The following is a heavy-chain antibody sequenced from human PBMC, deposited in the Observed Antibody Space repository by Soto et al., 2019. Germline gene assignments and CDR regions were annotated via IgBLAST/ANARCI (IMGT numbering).Heavy chain of an antibody. CDR3: ARGSTDSYPGSRIFDF. Sequence: SLRLSCVASGLTFGSRAMTWVRQAPGEGLQWVSTITDTGGDAKYADSVRGRFVISRDNSKKTLYLQMTSLTAEDSAMYYCARGSTDSYPGSRIFDFWGRGTLVTVSS. D-gene: IGHD3-10*01. J-gene: IGHJ4*02. V-gene: IGHV3-23*01. CDR1: GLTFGSRA. CDR2: ITDTGGDA.